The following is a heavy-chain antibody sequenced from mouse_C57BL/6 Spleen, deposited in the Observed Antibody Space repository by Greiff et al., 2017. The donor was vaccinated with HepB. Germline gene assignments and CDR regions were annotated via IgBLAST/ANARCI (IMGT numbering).Heavy chain of an antibody. J-gene: IGHJ2*01. CDR1: GFTFSSYA. Sequence: EVKLMESGGGLVKPGGSLKLSCAASGFTFSSYAMSWVRQTPEKRLEWVATISDGGSYTYYPDNVKGRFTISRDNAKNNLYLQMSHLKSEDTAMYYCARDGPTIVTTYYFDYWGQGTTLTVSS. CDR3: ARDGPTIVTTYYFDY. V-gene: IGHV5-4*01. CDR2: ISDGGSYT. D-gene: IGHD2-5*01.